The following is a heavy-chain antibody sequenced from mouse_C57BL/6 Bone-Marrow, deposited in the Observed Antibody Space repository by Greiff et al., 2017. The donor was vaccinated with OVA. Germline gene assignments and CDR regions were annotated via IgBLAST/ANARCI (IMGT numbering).Heavy chain of an antibody. V-gene: IGHV5-6*02. J-gene: IGHJ4*01. D-gene: IGHD1-1*02. CDR2: ISSGGSYT. Sequence: EVMLVESGGDLVKPGGSLKLSCAASGFTFSSYGMSWVRQTPDKRLEWVATISSGGSYTYYPDSVKGRFTLSRDNAKNTLYLHMSSLKSEDTTMYYCARRERWFDAMDYWGQGTSVTVSS. CDR1: GFTFSSYG. CDR3: ARRERWFDAMDY.